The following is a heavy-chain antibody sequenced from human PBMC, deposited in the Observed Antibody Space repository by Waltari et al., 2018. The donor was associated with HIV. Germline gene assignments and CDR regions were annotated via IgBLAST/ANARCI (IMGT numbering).Heavy chain of an antibody. D-gene: IGHD2-15*01. CDR1: GYTLSELS. J-gene: IGHJ5*02. CDR3: TTEGLYCSGGTCYSRFDP. CDR2: FDPEQGKT. V-gene: IGHV1-24*01. Sequence: QAPLLQSGAEVKKPGASVKVSCKVSGYTLSELSLHWLRQAPGKGLEWMGGFDPEQGKTIYTQNFQGRVTMTEDAATDTAYMELSSLRSEDTAVYYCTTEGLYCSGGTCYSRFDPWGQGTLVTVSS.